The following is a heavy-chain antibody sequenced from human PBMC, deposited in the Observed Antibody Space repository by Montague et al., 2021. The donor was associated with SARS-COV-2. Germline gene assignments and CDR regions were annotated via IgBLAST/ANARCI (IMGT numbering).Heavy chain of an antibody. CDR3: ARLRDGVVPSPILGVGPYYSYYYMDV. D-gene: IGHD3-10*01. CDR2: INHGGST. J-gene: IGHJ6*03. V-gene: IGHV4-34*01. CDR1: GGSFSGYH. Sequence: SETLSLTCAVYGGSFSGYHWNWIRQPPGKGLEWIGEINHGGSTKYSPSLKSRLTISADTSKNKFALRLTHVAAADTAVYYCARLRDGVVPSPILGVGPYYSYYYMDVWGRGTTVTVSS.